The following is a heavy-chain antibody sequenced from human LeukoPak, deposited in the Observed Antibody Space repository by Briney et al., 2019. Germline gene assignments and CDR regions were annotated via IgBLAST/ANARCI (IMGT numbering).Heavy chain of an antibody. CDR1: GFTFSRYS. CDR3: ARGVEPLAANTLAY. D-gene: IGHD1-14*01. V-gene: IGHV3-53*01. J-gene: IGHJ4*02. CDR2: LYSDGNT. Sequence: GGSLRLSCAASGFTFSRYSMNWVRQAPGKGLEWVSVLYSDGNTKYADSVQGRFTISRDNSKNTLYLEMNSLSPDDTAVYYCARGVEPLAANTLAYWGQGTLVTVSS.